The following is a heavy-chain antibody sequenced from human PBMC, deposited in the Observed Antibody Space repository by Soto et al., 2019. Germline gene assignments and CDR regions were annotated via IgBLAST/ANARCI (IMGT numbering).Heavy chain of an antibody. Sequence: QVQLVQSGGGVVQPGGSLRLSCAASGFTFRSYAIHWVRQAPGKGLEWVADVSFDGSHKTYAVPVRGRFTLSRDNSKNTLYLQMSSLTVEDTAVYHCARAGSSWSKFDSWGQGTLVTVSS. CDR1: GFTFRSYA. D-gene: IGHD6-13*01. V-gene: IGHV3-30*03. CDR2: VSFDGSHK. CDR3: ARAGSSWSKFDS. J-gene: IGHJ4*02.